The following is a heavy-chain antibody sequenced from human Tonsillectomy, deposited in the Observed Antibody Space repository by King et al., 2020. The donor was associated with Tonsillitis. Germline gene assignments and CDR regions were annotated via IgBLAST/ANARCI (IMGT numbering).Heavy chain of an antibody. CDR3: AKDSSSWYDY. J-gene: IGHJ4*02. V-gene: IGHV3-23*04. CDR2: ISGSGGST. Sequence: EQLVQYGGGLVQPGGSLRLSCAASGFTFSSYDMSWVRQAPGKGLEWVAAISGSGGSTYYADYVKGRFTISRDNSKNTLYLQMNSLRAEDTAVYYCAKDSSSWYDYWGQGTLVTVSS. D-gene: IGHD6-13*01. CDR1: GFTFSSYD.